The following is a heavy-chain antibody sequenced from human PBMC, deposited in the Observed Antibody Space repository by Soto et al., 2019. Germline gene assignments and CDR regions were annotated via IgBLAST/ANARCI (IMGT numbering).Heavy chain of an antibody. CDR2: IYYSGST. Sequence: PSETLSLTCTVSGGSISSYYWSWIRQPPGKGLEWIGYIYYSGSTNYNPSLKSRVTISVDTSKNQFSLKLSSVTAADTAVYYCARNARYYYGSGSYSVFDYWGQGTLVTVSS. V-gene: IGHV4-59*01. CDR1: GGSISSYY. J-gene: IGHJ4*02. CDR3: ARNARYYYGSGSYSVFDY. D-gene: IGHD3-10*01.